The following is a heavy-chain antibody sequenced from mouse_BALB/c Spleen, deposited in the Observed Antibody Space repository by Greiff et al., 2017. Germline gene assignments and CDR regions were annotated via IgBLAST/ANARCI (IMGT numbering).Heavy chain of an antibody. CDR2: INPGSGGT. CDR3: ARWLLREDAMDY. J-gene: IGHJ4*01. V-gene: IGHV1-54*01. Sequence: QVQLQQSGAELVRPGTSVKVSCKASGYAFTNYLIEWVKQRPGQGLEWIGVINPGSGGTNYNEKFKGKATLTADKSSSTAYMQLSSLTSDDSAVYFCARWLLREDAMDYWGQGTSVTVSS. D-gene: IGHD2-3*01. CDR1: GYAFTNYL.